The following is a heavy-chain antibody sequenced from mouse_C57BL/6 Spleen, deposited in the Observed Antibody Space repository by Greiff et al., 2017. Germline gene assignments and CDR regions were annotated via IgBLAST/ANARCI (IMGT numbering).Heavy chain of an antibody. V-gene: IGHV14-2*01. CDR3: PRGDYYYGRV. D-gene: IGHD1-1*01. J-gene: IGHJ1*03. CDR1: GFNFKDYY. Sequence: VQLQQSGAELVKPGASVKLSCTASGFNFKDYYMHWVKQRPEQGLAWIGSIDPEDGGTKYAPKFQGKATITADTSSNTAYLQLSSLTSEDTAVYYCPRGDYYYGRVWGTGTTVTVSS. CDR2: IDPEDGGT.